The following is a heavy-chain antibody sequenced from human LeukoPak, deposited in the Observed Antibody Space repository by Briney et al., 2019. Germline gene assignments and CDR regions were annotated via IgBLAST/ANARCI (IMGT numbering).Heavy chain of an antibody. Sequence: GGSLRLSCAASGFTFSSYAISWVRQAPGKGLEWVSAISGSGGSTYYADSVKGRFTISRDNSKNTLYLQMNSLRAEDTAVYYCAKDLSYDSSEGAFDIWGQGTMVTVSS. CDR3: AKDLSYDSSEGAFDI. CDR1: GFTFSSYA. D-gene: IGHD3-22*01. J-gene: IGHJ3*02. V-gene: IGHV3-23*01. CDR2: ISGSGGST.